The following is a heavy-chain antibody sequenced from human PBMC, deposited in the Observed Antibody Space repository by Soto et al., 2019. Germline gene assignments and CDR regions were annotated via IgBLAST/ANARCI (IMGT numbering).Heavy chain of an antibody. CDR3: ASYRVSYAMDV. V-gene: IGHV3-7*05. J-gene: IGHJ6*02. CDR1: GFTFGNSW. D-gene: IGHD3-16*02. CDR2: MNQNGSEK. Sequence: EVQLVESGGGLVQPGGSLRLSCTVSGFTFGNSWMTWVRQAPGKGLEWVANMNQNGSEKYYVDSVKGRFAISRDNANNSLYLQMNSLSAADTAVYYCASYRVSYAMDVWGQGTTVTVSS.